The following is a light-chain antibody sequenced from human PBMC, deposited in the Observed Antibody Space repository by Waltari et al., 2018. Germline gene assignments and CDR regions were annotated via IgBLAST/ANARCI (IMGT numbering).Light chain of an antibody. V-gene: IGLV2-14*03. CDR3: SSYISSDTLEL. Sequence: HSALTQPASVSGSPGQSITISCTGTSSDTGNYNYVSWYQQHPGKAPKLMIFDVSNRPSGVFDRFSGSKSGNTASLTISGLQAEDEADYYCSSYISSDTLELFGGGTSLTVL. J-gene: IGLJ2*01. CDR2: DVS. CDR1: SSDTGNYNY.